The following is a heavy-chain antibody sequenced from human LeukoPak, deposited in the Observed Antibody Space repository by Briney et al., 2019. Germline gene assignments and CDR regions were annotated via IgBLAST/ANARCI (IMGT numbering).Heavy chain of an antibody. D-gene: IGHD4-17*01. CDR3: ARVGTVTTYSLDY. J-gene: IGHJ4*02. CDR2: ISYDGSNK. V-gene: IGHV3-30-3*01. Sequence: PGGSLRLSCAASGFTFSSYAMHWVRQAPGKGLEWVAVISYDGSNKYYADSVKGRFTISRDNSKNTLYLQMNSLRAEDTAVYYCARVGTVTTYSLDYWGQGTLVTVSS. CDR1: GFTFSSYA.